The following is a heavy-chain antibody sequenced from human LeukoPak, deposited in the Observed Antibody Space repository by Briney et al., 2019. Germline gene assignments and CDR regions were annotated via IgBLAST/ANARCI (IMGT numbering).Heavy chain of an antibody. V-gene: IGHV3-23*01. D-gene: IGHD3-10*01. Sequence: PGGSLRLSCAASGFTFSSYAMSWVRQAPGKGLEWVSAISGSGGSTYYADSVKGRFTISRDNSKNTLYLQMNSLRAEDTAVYYCAKGTMVRGVTRGGWFDPWGQGTLVTVSS. J-gene: IGHJ5*02. CDR3: AKGTMVRGVTRGGWFDP. CDR2: ISGSGGST. CDR1: GFTFSSYA.